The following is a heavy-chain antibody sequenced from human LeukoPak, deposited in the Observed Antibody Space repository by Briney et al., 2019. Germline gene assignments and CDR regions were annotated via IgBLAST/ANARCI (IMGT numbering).Heavy chain of an antibody. D-gene: IGHD6-19*01. J-gene: IGHJ4*02. Sequence: ASVKVSCKASGYTFIGYYMHWVRQAPGQGLEWMAWINPNNGDTNYAQKFQGRVTMTRDTSISTAYMELTRLISDDTAVYYCARVGSSGWYVHPTLDYWGQGTLVTVSS. CDR2: INPNNGDT. CDR3: ARVGSSGWYVHPTLDY. V-gene: IGHV1-2*02. CDR1: GYTFIGYY.